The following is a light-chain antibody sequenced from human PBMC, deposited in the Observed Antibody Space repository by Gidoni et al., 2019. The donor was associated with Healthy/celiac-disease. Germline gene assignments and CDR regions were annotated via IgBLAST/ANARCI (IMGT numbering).Light chain of an antibody. CDR2: GAS. V-gene: IGKV3-15*01. CDR1: QSVRSN. J-gene: IGKJ2*03. Sequence: EIVMTQSPATLSVSPGERATLSCRASQSVRSNLAWYQQKPGQAPRLLIYGASTRATGIPARFSGSGSGTEFTLTISSLQSEDFAVYYCQQYNNWPPMYSFXXXTRLEIK. CDR3: QQYNNWPPMYS.